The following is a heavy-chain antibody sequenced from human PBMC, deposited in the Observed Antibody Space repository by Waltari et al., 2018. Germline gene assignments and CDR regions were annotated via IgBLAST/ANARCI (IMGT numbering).Heavy chain of an antibody. Sequence: EVQLVESGGGWVQPGGALGLSCVGAGVYFADYGMYWVRQSPGKGLEWFSGISWNSGGIGYADSMRGRFTISRDNAKNSLYLQMKSLRPEDTALYYCVKGGWVFGELYDQHWGQGILVTVSS. V-gene: IGHV3-9*01. J-gene: IGHJ4*02. CDR1: GVYFADYG. CDR2: ISWNSGGI. CDR3: VKGGWVFGELYDQH. D-gene: IGHD3-10*02.